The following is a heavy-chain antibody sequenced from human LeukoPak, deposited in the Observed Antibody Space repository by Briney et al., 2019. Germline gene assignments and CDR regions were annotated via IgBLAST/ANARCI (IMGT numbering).Heavy chain of an antibody. D-gene: IGHD5-12*01. V-gene: IGHV4-59*08. CDR1: GGSISSYY. Sequence: SETLSLTCTVSGGSISSYYWSWIRQPPGKGLEWIGYIYYSGSANYNPSLKSRVTISVDTSKNQFSLKLSSVTAADTAVYYCARQWLRLGFDYWGQGTLVTVSS. CDR2: IYYSGSA. CDR3: ARQWLRLGFDY. J-gene: IGHJ4*02.